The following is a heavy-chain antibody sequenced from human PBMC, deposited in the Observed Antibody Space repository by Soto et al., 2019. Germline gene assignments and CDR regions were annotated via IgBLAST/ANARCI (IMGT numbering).Heavy chain of an antibody. CDR1: GGSISSGDYY. J-gene: IGHJ5*02. V-gene: IGHV4-30-4*01. CDR3: ARASTGELWVYANWFDP. Sequence: QVQLQESGPGLVKPSQTLSLTCTVSGGSISSGDYYWSWIRQPPGKGLEWIGFIYYSGCTYYKPSLKGRVTRSVDTSKNKSSLNLSSVTAADTAVYYCARASTGELWVYANWFDPWGPGTLVTVSS. CDR2: IYYSGCT. D-gene: IGHD3-16*01.